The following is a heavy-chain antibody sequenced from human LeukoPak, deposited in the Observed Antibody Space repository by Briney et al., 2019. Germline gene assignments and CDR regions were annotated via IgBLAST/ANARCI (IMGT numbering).Heavy chain of an antibody. J-gene: IGHJ4*02. Sequence: GGSLRLSCAASGFTFSSYWMSWVRQAPGKGLECVANIKQDGSETFYVDSVKGRFTISRDNAKNSLFLQMNSLRVEDTAVYYCARAPGYRSFLDYWGQGTLVTVSS. CDR2: IKQDGSET. D-gene: IGHD6-13*01. CDR1: GFTFSSYW. CDR3: ARAPGYRSFLDY. V-gene: IGHV3-7*01.